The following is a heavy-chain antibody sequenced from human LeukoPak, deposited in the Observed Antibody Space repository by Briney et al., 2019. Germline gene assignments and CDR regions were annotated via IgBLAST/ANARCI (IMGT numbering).Heavy chain of an antibody. J-gene: IGHJ3*02. Sequence: GGSLRLSCVASGFTFSTYAIHWVRQAPGKGLEWVAVVSKDGNTKYYADSVKGRFTISRDNSKNTLYLQMNSLRAEDTSVYYCARGIQPPKYYGSGSDTSDIWGQGTMVTVSS. CDR3: ARGIQPPKYYGSGSDTSDI. CDR1: GFTFSTYA. D-gene: IGHD3-10*01. CDR2: VSKDGNTK. V-gene: IGHV3-30*04.